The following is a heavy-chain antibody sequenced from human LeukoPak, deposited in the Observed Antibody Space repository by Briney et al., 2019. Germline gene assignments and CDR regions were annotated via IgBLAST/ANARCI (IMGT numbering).Heavy chain of an antibody. J-gene: IGHJ4*02. CDR3: ARDHSGYFPAFDY. V-gene: IGHV4-4*07. CDR1: GGYIGSYY. CDR2: IYTSENT. D-gene: IGHD3-22*01. Sequence: SETLSLTCTVSGGYIGSYYWSWIRQPAGKGLEWIGRIYTSENTDYNPSLKSRVTMSVDMSTSQFSLRLTSVTAADTAVYYCARDHSGYFPAFDYWGQGALVIVSS.